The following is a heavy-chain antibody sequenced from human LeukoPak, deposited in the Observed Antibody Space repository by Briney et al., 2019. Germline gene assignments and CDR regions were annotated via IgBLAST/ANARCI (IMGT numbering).Heavy chain of an antibody. CDR3: ARSGCSSTSCSLEY. CDR2: ISWNSAYI. Sequence: GGSLRLSCAASGFTFDDYAMHWVRQAPGKGLEWVSGISWNSAYIVYGDSVKGRFTISRDNAKNSLYLQMNSLRPEDTAFYHCARSGCSSTSCSLEYWDQGTLVTVSS. J-gene: IGHJ4*02. CDR1: GFTFDDYA. D-gene: IGHD2-2*01. V-gene: IGHV3-9*01.